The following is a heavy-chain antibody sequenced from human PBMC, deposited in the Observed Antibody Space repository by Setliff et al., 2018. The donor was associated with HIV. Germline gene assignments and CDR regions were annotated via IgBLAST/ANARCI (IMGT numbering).Heavy chain of an antibody. J-gene: IGHJ6*03. CDR2: ISSSGSNR. Sequence: PGGSLRLSCAASGFSFSDYYMNWIRQAPGKGLEWVSYISSSGSNRYYADSMKGRFTISRDNAKNSLYLQMNSLRAEDTAVYYCAREGSTYYCYYYMDVWGKGTTVTVSS. V-gene: IGHV3-11*04. CDR1: GFSFSDYY. CDR3: AREGSTYYCYYYMDV.